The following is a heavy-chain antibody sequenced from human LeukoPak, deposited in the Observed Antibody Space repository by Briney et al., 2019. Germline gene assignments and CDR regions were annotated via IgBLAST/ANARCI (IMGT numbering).Heavy chain of an antibody. Sequence: GGSLRLSCAASGFTVSGNYMSWVRQAPGKGLEWVSVIYCGGSTDYLDSVKDRFTISRDNSKNTLYLQMNRLRAEDTAVYYCSRDVEGPRDYWGQGIRVTVSS. CDR3: SRDVEGPRDY. D-gene: IGHD2-21*01. V-gene: IGHV3-66*01. J-gene: IGHJ4*02. CDR2: IYCGGST. CDR1: GFTVSGNY.